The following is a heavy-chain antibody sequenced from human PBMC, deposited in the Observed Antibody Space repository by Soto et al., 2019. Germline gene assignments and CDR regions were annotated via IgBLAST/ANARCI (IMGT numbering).Heavy chain of an antibody. CDR2: ISYDGSNK. Sequence: GSLRLSCAASGFTFSSYGMHWVRQAPGKGLEWVAVISYDGSNKYYADSVKGRFTISRDNSKNTLYLQMNSLRAEDTAVYYCAKVRGRARYYDSSGYPDYWGQGTLVTVSS. V-gene: IGHV3-30*18. D-gene: IGHD3-22*01. J-gene: IGHJ4*02. CDR1: GFTFSSYG. CDR3: AKVRGRARYYDSSGYPDY.